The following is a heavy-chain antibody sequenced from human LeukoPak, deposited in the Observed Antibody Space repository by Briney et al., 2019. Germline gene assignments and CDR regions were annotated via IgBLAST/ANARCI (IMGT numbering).Heavy chain of an antibody. CDR1: GFTFSSYG. J-gene: IGHJ6*03. Sequence: GGSLRLSCAASGFTFSSYGMHWVRQAPGKGLEWVAFIRYDGSNKYYADSVKGRFTISRDNSKNSLYLQLNSLRAEDTAVYYCARDPYSGTYSDYYYYYMDVWGKGTTVTVSS. D-gene: IGHD1-26*01. CDR3: ARDPYSGTYSDYYYYYMDV. CDR2: IRYDGSNK. V-gene: IGHV3-30*02.